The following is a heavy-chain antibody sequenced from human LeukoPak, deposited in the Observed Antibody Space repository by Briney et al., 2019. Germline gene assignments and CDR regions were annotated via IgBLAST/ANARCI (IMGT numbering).Heavy chain of an antibody. Sequence: ASVKVSCKASGYIFTGYYMHWVRQAPGQGLEWVGWINPNSGGTNYAQNFQGRVTMTRDTSISTVYMELSSLRSDDTAVYFCAREGSRVRAPKPPSVYWGQGTLVTVSS. J-gene: IGHJ4*02. CDR3: AREGSRVRAPKPPSVY. CDR2: INPNSGGT. CDR1: GYIFTGYY. V-gene: IGHV1-2*02.